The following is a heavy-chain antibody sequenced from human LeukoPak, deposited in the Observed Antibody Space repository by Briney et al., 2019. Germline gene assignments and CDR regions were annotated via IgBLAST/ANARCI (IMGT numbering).Heavy chain of an antibody. J-gene: IGHJ4*02. Sequence: PSETLSLTCAVYGGSFSGYYWSWIRQPPGKGLEWIGEINHSGSTNYNPSLKSRVTISVDTSKNQFSLKLSSVTAADTAVYYCARPYYYDSSGYYYDDYWGQGTLVTVSS. D-gene: IGHD3-22*01. CDR2: INHSGST. CDR3: ARPYYYDSSGYYYDDY. CDR1: GGSFSGYY. V-gene: IGHV4-34*01.